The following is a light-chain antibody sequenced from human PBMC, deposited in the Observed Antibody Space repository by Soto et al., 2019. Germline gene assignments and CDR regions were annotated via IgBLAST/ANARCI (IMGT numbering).Light chain of an antibody. J-gene: IGLJ1*01. CDR2: DVS. CDR3: SSYTSSSTLYV. Sequence: QSALNQPAYLSGSSGQSITISCTGTSSDVGGYNYVSWYQQHPGKAPKLMIYDVSNRPSGVSNRFSGSKSGNTASLTISGLQAEDEADYYCSSYTSSSTLYVFGTGTKVTVL. V-gene: IGLV2-14*01. CDR1: SSDVGGYNY.